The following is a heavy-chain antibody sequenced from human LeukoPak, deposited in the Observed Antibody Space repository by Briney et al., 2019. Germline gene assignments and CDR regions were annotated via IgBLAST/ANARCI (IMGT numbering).Heavy chain of an antibody. CDR3: ARDCGTSCYDY. V-gene: IGHV4-38-2*02. D-gene: IGHD2-2*01. CDR1: GYSISSGYY. CDR2: IYHSGST. Sequence: KPSETLSLTCTVSGYSISSGYYWGWIRQPPGKGLEWIGSIYHSGSTYYNPSLKSRVTISVDTSKNQFSLKLSSVTAADTAVYYCARDCGTSCYDYWGQGTLVPVSS. J-gene: IGHJ4*02.